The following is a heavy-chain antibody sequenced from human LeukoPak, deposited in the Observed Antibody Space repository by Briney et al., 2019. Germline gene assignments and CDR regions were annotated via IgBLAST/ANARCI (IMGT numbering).Heavy chain of an antibody. CDR1: GYTFTSFG. CDR3: ARVHYYGSGSRNWFDP. CDR2: ISAHNGNT. Sequence: ASVKVSCKASGYTFTSFGVSWVRQAPGQGLEWMGWISAHNGNTNYAQKLQGRVTMTTDTSTSTAYMELRSLRPDDTAVYYCARVHYYGSGSRNWFDPWGQGTLVTVSS. D-gene: IGHD3-10*01. J-gene: IGHJ5*02. V-gene: IGHV1-18*01.